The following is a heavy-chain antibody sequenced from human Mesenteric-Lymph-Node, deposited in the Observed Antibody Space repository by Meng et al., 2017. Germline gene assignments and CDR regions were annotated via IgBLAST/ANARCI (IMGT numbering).Heavy chain of an antibody. J-gene: IGHJ3*02. CDR2: IKEDDSEI. Sequence: GESLKISCKASGFAFSTDWMTWVRQAPGKGLEWVANIKEDDSEIYYVDSVKGRFTISRDTSENTLFLQMNSLRAEDTAVYYCAKDRVVRGIMGAFDMWGQGTMVTVSS. D-gene: IGHD3-10*01. CDR1: GFAFSTDW. CDR3: AKDRVVRGIMGAFDM. V-gene: IGHV3-7*03.